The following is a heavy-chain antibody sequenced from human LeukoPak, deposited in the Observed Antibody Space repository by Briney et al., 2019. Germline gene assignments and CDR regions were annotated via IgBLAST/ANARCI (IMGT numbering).Heavy chain of an antibody. Sequence: ASVKVSCKASGYTFTGYYMHWVRQAPGQGLEWMGIINPSAGTTTYTQKFQGRVTMTRDTSTSTVYMELSSLRSEDTAVYYCARGLVVGHYYGYMDAWGKGTTVTVSS. J-gene: IGHJ6*03. CDR1: GYTFTGYY. D-gene: IGHD3-10*01. CDR2: INPSAGTT. CDR3: ARGLVVGHYYGYMDA. V-gene: IGHV1-46*01.